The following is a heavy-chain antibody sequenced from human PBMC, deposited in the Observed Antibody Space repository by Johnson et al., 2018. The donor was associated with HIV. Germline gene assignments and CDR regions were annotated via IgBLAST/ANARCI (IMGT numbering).Heavy chain of an antibody. D-gene: IGHD2-2*01. CDR3: AKSTQATILRESGPYGAFHI. Sequence: VQLVDAGGGAVQPGRSLRLSCAASGFTFSSYGMHWVRQAPGKGLEWVAVISYDGRNNYYADSVQGRFTISSDNSKSTLYVQMNSLRVEDTAVYYCAKSTQATILRESGPYGAFHIWGQGTMVTVSS. J-gene: IGHJ3*02. CDR2: ISYDGRNN. V-gene: IGHV3-30*18. CDR1: GFTFSSYG.